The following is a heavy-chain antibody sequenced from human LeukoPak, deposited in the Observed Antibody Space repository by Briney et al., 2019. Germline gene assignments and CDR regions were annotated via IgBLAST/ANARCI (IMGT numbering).Heavy chain of an antibody. CDR3: ARISTVVGGFDS. Sequence: SGPALVKPTQTLTLTCTFSGVSLSTTGMCVSWIRQPPGKALEWLARIDWDEDKFYSTSLKTRLTISKDTSKNQVVLTMTNMDPVDTATYYCARISTVVGGFDSWGQGTLVTVSS. CDR2: IDWDEDK. CDR1: GVSLSTTGMC. J-gene: IGHJ4*02. D-gene: IGHD4-23*01. V-gene: IGHV2-70*17.